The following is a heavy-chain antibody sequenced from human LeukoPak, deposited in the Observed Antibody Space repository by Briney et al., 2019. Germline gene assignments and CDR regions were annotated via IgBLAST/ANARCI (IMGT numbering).Heavy chain of an antibody. D-gene: IGHD1-1*01. J-gene: IGHJ4*02. CDR2: IIPIFGTA. Sequence: GASVKVSCKASGGTFSSYAISWVRQAPGQGLKWMGGIIPIFGTANYAQKFQGRVTITTDESTSTAYMELSSLRSEDTAVYYCARGNRWNRFDYWGQGTLVTVSS. CDR3: ARGNRWNRFDY. CDR1: GGTFSSYA. V-gene: IGHV1-69*05.